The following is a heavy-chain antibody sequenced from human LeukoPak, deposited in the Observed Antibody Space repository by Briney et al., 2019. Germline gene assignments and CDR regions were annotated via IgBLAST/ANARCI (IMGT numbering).Heavy chain of an antibody. J-gene: IGHJ5*02. Sequence: SVKVSCKASGGTFSSYAISWVRQAPGQGLEWMGGIIPIFGTANYAQKFQGRVTMTRNTSISTAYMELSSLRSEDTAVYYCARGRIAVAGTHWFDPWGQGTLVTVSS. D-gene: IGHD6-19*01. CDR1: GGTFSSYA. CDR2: IIPIFGTA. V-gene: IGHV1-69*05. CDR3: ARGRIAVAGTHWFDP.